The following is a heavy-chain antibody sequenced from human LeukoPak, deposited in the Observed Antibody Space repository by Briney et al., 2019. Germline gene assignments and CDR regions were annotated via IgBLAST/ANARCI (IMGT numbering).Heavy chain of an antibody. V-gene: IGHV4-59*12. D-gene: IGHD2-8*01. CDR2: VYHTGTS. CDR1: GASINDYY. Sequence: SETLSLTCSVSGASINDYYWTWIRQPPGKGLEWVGYVYHTGTSGYHPSLKSRVAMSLDASKNQVSLKLRSVTAADTAVYFCTRVVNGGHFDYWGQGTLVTVSS. CDR3: TRVVNGGHFDY. J-gene: IGHJ4*02.